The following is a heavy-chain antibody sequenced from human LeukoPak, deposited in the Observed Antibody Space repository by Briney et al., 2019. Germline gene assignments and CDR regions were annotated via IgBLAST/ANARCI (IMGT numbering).Heavy chain of an antibody. CDR2: IKPDGTTK. D-gene: IGHD6-13*01. V-gene: IGHV3-7*03. Sequence: PGGSLRLSCAASGFTVSNNYMSWVRQAPGKGLEWVANIKPDGTTKFYVDSVKGRFTISRDNALNSLYLQMNSLGAEDTAIYYCARSIPYGTTWYGRSDYWGQGTLVTVSS. CDR1: GFTVSNNY. J-gene: IGHJ4*02. CDR3: ARSIPYGTTWYGRSDY.